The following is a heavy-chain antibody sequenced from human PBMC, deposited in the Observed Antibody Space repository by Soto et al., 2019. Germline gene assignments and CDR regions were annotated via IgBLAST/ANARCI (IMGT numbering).Heavy chain of an antibody. CDR3: ARDRRRRDGYNGWFDP. CDR1: GGSISSGGYY. Sequence: QVQLQESGPGLVKPSQTLSLTCTVSGGSISSGGYYWSWIRQHPGKGLEWIGYIYYSGSTYYNPSLKSRVTMSVDSSKNQFSLKLSYVTAADMAVYYCARDRRRRDGYNGWFDPWGQGTLVTVSS. V-gene: IGHV4-31*03. CDR2: IYYSGST. J-gene: IGHJ5*02. D-gene: IGHD5-12*01.